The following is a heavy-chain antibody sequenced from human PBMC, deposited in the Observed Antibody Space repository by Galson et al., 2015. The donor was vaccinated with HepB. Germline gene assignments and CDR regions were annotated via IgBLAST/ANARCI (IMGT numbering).Heavy chain of an antibody. V-gene: IGHV1-69*13. CDR2: IIPIFGTA. Sequence: SVKVSCKASGGTFSSYAISWVRQAPGQGLEWMGGIIPIFGTANYAQKFQGRVTITADESTSTAYMELSSLRSEDTAVYYCASRQASIAVAGPEDYWGQGTLVTVSS. J-gene: IGHJ4*02. CDR1: GGTFSSYA. CDR3: ASRQASIAVAGPEDY. D-gene: IGHD6-19*01.